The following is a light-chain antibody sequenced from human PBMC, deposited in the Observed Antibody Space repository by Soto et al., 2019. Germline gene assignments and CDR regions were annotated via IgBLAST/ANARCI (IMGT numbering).Light chain of an antibody. CDR2: AAS. J-gene: IGKJ3*01. CDR3: QQYGSSPFT. V-gene: IGKV3-20*01. Sequence: EIVLTQSPGTLSLSPGERATLSCRARQSVSSSYLAWYQQKPGQAPRLLIYAASSRATAIPDRFSGSGSGTDFTLTISRLEPEDFAVYYCQQYGSSPFTFGPGTKVDIK. CDR1: QSVSSSY.